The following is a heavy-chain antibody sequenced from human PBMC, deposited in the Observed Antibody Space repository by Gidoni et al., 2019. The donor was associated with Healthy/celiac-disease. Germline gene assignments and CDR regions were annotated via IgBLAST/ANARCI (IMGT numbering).Heavy chain of an antibody. Sequence: EVQLLESGGGLVQPGGSLRLSGAASGITLSSYAMSWVRQAPGKGLEWVSAISGSGGSTYYADSVKGRFTISRDNSKNTLYLQMNSLRAEDTAVYYCAKDLTLQLEMGEGYYYYGMDVWGQGTTVTVSS. CDR3: AKDLTLQLEMGEGYYYYGMDV. D-gene: IGHD1-1*01. CDR2: ISGSGGST. CDR1: GITLSSYA. J-gene: IGHJ6*02. V-gene: IGHV3-23*01.